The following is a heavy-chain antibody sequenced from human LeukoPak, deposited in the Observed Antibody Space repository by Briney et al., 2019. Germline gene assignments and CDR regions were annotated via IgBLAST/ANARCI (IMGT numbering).Heavy chain of an antibody. D-gene: IGHD5-24*01. CDR1: GGSISSSSYY. CDR3: ARGWLQFGY. V-gene: IGHV4-39*07. CDR2: IYYSGST. Sequence: SETLSLTCTVSGGSISSSSYYWGWIRQPPGKGLEWIGSIYYSGSTYYNPSLKSRVTISVDTSKNQFSLKLSSVTAADTAVYYCARGWLQFGYWGQGTLVTVSS. J-gene: IGHJ4*02.